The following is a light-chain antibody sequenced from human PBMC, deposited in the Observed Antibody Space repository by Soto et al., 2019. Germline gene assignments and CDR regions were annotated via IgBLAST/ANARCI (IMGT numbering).Light chain of an antibody. V-gene: IGKV3-15*01. Sequence: EIVLTQSPATLSLSPGEIATLCCRASQSVSSNLAWYQQKPGQAPRLIIYGASTRATGIPARFSGSGSGTECTLTISSLQSEDVAVYYCQQYNNWPRALGQGTKVDIK. CDR2: GAS. CDR3: QQYNNWPRA. CDR1: QSVSSN. J-gene: IGKJ1*01.